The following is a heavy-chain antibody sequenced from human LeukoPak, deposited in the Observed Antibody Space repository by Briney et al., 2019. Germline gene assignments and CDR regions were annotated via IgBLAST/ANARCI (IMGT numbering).Heavy chain of an antibody. Sequence: GGSLRLSCAASGFTFSSYWMSWVRQAPGKGLEWVANIKQDGSEKYYVDSVKGRFTISRDNAKNSLYLQMNSLRTEDTAVYYCARDLGVVIAHYYYYYMDVWGKGTTVTVSS. CDR2: IKQDGSEK. V-gene: IGHV3-7*01. D-gene: IGHD3-22*01. J-gene: IGHJ6*03. CDR1: GFTFSSYW. CDR3: ARDLGVVIAHYYYYYMDV.